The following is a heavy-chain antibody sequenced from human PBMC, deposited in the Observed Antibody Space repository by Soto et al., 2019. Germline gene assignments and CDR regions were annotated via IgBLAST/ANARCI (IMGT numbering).Heavy chain of an antibody. V-gene: IGHV5-10-1*01. CDR3: ARQIYDSDTGPNFQYYFDS. D-gene: IGHD3-22*01. J-gene: IGHJ4*02. Sequence: GESLNISGKVSGYSVAGYLISWVRQKPGKGLEWMGRIDPSDSQTYYSPSFRGHVTISVTKSITTVFLQWSSLRASDTAMYYCARQIYDSDTGPNFQYYFDSWGQGTPVTVSS. CDR2: IDPSDSQT. CDR1: GYSVAGYL.